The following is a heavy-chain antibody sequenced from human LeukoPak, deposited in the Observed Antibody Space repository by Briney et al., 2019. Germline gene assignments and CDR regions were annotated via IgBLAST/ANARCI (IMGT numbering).Heavy chain of an antibody. V-gene: IGHV3-72*01. D-gene: IGHD3-22*01. CDR3: ARAQSDSSGYYYVGDY. Sequence: PGGSLRLSCAASGFTLSDYYMDWVRQAPGQGLEWVARTRKKAKGYTTEYVASVKGRFTISRDDSKNSVDLQMNSLITEDTAVYYCARAQSDSSGYYYVGDYWGQGTLVTVSS. J-gene: IGHJ4*02. CDR1: GFTLSDYY. CDR2: TRKKAKGYTT.